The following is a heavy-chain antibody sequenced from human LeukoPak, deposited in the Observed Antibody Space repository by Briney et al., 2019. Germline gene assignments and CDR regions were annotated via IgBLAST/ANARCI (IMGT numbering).Heavy chain of an antibody. CDR3: ARHRGDNSNPRYYFYYMDV. J-gene: IGHJ6*03. Sequence: PSETLSLTCSVSGHSISSGYYCGWIRQPPGKGLEWIGTMYHRGSTYYNPSLKSRVTMSGDTSKNHFSLKLSSVIAADAAVYYCARHRGDNSNPRYYFYYMDVWGKGTTVAVPS. D-gene: IGHD4-11*01. CDR1: GHSISSGYY. CDR2: MYHRGST. V-gene: IGHV4-38-2*01.